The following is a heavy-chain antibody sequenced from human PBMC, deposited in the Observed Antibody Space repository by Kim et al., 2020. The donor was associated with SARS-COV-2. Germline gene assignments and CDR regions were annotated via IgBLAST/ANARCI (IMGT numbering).Heavy chain of an antibody. Sequence: GGSLRLSCAASGFTFSSYGMHWVRQAPGKGLEWVAVISYDGSNKYYADSVKGRFTISRDNSKNTLYLQMNSLRAEDTAVYYCAKDLCGGDCYSGVGFDYWGQGTLVTVSS. CDR3: AKDLCGGDCYSGVGFDY. CDR2: ISYDGSNK. J-gene: IGHJ4*02. CDR1: GFTFSSYG. V-gene: IGHV3-30*18. D-gene: IGHD2-21*02.